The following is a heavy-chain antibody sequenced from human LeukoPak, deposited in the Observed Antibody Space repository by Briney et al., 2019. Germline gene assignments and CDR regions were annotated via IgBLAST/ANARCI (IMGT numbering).Heavy chain of an antibody. D-gene: IGHD2-2*01. J-gene: IGHJ5*02. CDR1: GGSISTTNW. CDR3: ARVRTSTNLNWFDP. Sequence: SGTLSLTCAVSGGSISTTNWWNWVRQPPGKGLEWIGEIYHTGSTNYNPSLKSRVTISVDKSKNQFSLKLSSVTAADTAVYYRARVRTSTNLNWFDPWGQGTLVTVSS. CDR2: IYHTGST. V-gene: IGHV4-4*02.